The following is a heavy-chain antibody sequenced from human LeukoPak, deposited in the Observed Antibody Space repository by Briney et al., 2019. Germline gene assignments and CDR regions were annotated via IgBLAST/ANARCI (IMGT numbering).Heavy chain of an antibody. Sequence: PGRSLRLSCVASGFTFSSYGMNWVRQAPGKGLEWVAVISYDGSNKYYADSVKGRFTISRDNSKNTLYLQMNRLRAEDTAVYYCARWAVRLGELSEIDYWGQGTLVTVSS. CDR3: ARWAVRLGELSEIDY. J-gene: IGHJ4*02. D-gene: IGHD3-16*02. V-gene: IGHV3-30*03. CDR2: ISYDGSNK. CDR1: GFTFSSYG.